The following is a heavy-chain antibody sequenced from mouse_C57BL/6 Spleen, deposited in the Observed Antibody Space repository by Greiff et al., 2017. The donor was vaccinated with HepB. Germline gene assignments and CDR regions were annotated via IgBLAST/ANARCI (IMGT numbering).Heavy chain of an antibody. J-gene: IGHJ4*01. CDR2: IDPSDSYT. CDR3: ARSSTMITTGGYYAMDY. Sequence: QVQLQQPGAELVKPGASVKLSCKASGYTFTSYWMQWVKQRPGQGLEWIGEIDPSDSYTNYNQKFKGKSTLNVDTSSRTAYMQLSSLTSEDSAVYYCARSSTMITTGGYYAMDYWGQGTSVTVSS. CDR1: GYTFTSYW. D-gene: IGHD2-4*01. V-gene: IGHV1-50*01.